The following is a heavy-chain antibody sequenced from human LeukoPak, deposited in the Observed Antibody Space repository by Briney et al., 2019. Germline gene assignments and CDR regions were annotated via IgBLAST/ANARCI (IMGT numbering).Heavy chain of an antibody. D-gene: IGHD3-10*01. J-gene: IGHJ3*02. CDR1: GYILTNYA. V-gene: IGHV7-4-1*02. CDR3: ARGYYGSELVAFDI. CDR2: INTNTGNP. Sequence: ASVNVSCKASGYILTNYAMNWVRQAPGQGLEWMGWINTNTGNPTYAQGFTGRFVFSLDTSVSTAYLQISSLKAEDTAVYYCARGYYGSELVAFDIWGQGQWSPSLQ.